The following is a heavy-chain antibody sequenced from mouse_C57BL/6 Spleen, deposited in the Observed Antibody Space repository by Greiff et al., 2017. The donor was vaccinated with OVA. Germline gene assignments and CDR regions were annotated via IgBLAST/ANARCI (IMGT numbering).Heavy chain of an antibody. CDR2: ISSGSSTI. CDR1: GFTFSDYG. D-gene: IGHD1-1*01. CDR3: ARRRYYDYFDY. J-gene: IGHJ2*01. Sequence: EVQLQQSGGGLVKPGGSLKLSCAASGFTFSDYGMHWVRQAPEKGLEWVAYISSGSSTIYYADTVKGRFTISRDNAKNTLFLQMTSLRSEDTAMYYCARRRYYDYFDYWGQGTTLTVSS. V-gene: IGHV5-17*01.